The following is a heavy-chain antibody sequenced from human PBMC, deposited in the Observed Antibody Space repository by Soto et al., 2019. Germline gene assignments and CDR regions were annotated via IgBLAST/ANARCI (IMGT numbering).Heavy chain of an antibody. CDR2: INPNSGGT. J-gene: IGHJ4*02. V-gene: IGHV1-2*02. CDR1: GYTFTADY. CDR3: ARESPFDILTCNQTWSSVFYFDY. Sequence: GASVKVSCKASGYTFTADYIHWVRQAPGQGLECLGWINPNSGGTSYAQKFQGRLTVTRDTSISTAYMELSSLKFDDTAVYYCARESPFDILTCNQTWSSVFYFDYWGQGTQVTVSS. D-gene: IGHD3-9*01.